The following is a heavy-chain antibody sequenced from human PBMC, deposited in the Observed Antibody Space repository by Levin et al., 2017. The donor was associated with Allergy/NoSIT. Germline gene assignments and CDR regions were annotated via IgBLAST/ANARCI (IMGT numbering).Heavy chain of an antibody. V-gene: IGHV1-69*13. CDR3: ARQFDYAGDVYFDY. J-gene: IGHJ4*02. D-gene: IGHD4-17*01. CDR1: GNIFFSFG. CDR2: ITPLSGPT. Sequence: SVKVSCKLSGNIFFSFGIHWVRQAPGQGLEWLGGITPLSGPTRYAQKFQGRLTITADESTTTAYMELSSLRSEDTAVYYCARQFDYAGDVYFDYWGQGTRVTVSS.